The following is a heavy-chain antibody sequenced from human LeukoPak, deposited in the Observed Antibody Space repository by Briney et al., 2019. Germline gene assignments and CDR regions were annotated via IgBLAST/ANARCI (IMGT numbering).Heavy chain of an antibody. CDR2: IYTAGST. V-gene: IGHV3-53*05. J-gene: IGHJ4*02. CDR1: GFSVSNNY. Sequence: PGGSLRLSCAASGFSVSNNYMSWVRQAPGKGLEWVSVIYTAGSTYYADSVEGRFTISRDNSKNTLYLQMNSLRAEDTAVYYCAKVEALAYWGEGTLVTVSS. CDR3: AKVEALAY.